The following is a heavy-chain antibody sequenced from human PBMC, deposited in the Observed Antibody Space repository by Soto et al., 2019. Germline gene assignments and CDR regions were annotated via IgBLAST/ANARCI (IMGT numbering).Heavy chain of an antibody. CDR1: GYNFNTYW. Sequence: RGESLKISCKGSGYNFNTYWIDWVRQMPGKGLEWMGRIYPGDSDTRYSPSFQGQVIISVDKSNNTAYLQWSSLKASDTAIYFCARRLQRTAVTSNWFDTWGQGTLVTVSS. CDR3: ARRLQRTAVTSNWFDT. D-gene: IGHD2-21*02. V-gene: IGHV5-51*01. CDR2: IYPGDSDT. J-gene: IGHJ5*02.